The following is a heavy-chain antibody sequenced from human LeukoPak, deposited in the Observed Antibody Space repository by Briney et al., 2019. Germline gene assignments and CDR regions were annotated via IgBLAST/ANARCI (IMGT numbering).Heavy chain of an antibody. Sequence: PGGSLRLSCAASGFTFSSYSMNWVRQAPGKGLEWVSSISSSSSYIYYADSVKSRFTISRDNAKNSLYLQMNSLRAEDTAVYYCARDPDYDFWSGYYRGYYYYGMDVWGQGTTVTVSS. CDR3: ARDPDYDFWSGYYRGYYYYGMDV. CDR1: GFTFSSYS. V-gene: IGHV3-21*01. D-gene: IGHD3-3*01. J-gene: IGHJ6*02. CDR2: ISSSSSYI.